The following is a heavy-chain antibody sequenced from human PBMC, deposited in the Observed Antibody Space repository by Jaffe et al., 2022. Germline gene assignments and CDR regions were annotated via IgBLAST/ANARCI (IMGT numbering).Heavy chain of an antibody. V-gene: IGHV3-30*02. CDR1: GFTFSSYG. CDR2: TRYDGRYE. CDR3: LTTVGSDAGLGGY. J-gene: IGHJ4*02. D-gene: IGHD4-4*01. Sequence: QVQLVESGGGVVQPGGSLRLSCAASGFTFSSYGMHWVRQAPGKGLEWVSLTRYDGRYEYYAHSVKGRFTISRDNSKNMLHLQMNSLRAEDTAVYYCLTTVGSDAGLGGYWGQGTLVTVSS.